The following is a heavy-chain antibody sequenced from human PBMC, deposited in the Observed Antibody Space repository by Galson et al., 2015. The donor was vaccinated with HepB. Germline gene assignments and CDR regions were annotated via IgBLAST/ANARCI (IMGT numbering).Heavy chain of an antibody. V-gene: IGHV4-59*08. CDR1: GGSISSYY. Sequence: ETLSLTCTVSGGSISSYYWSWIRQPPGKGLEWIGYIYYSGSTNYNPSLKSRVTISVDTSKNQFSLKLSSVTVADTAVYYCARHVVTTVTRNWFDPWGQGTLVTVSS. D-gene: IGHD5-12*01. CDR2: IYYSGST. J-gene: IGHJ5*02. CDR3: ARHVVTTVTRNWFDP.